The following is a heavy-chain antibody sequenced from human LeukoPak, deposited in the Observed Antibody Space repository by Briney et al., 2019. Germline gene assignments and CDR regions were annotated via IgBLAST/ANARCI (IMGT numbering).Heavy chain of an antibody. J-gene: IGHJ4*02. D-gene: IGHD5-18*01. CDR2: INHDGSEK. V-gene: IGHV3-7*03. Sequence: GGSLRLSCAASGFSFNIYWMSWVRQAPGKGLEWVANINHDGSEKYYVDSVKGRFTISRDNSKNTLYLQMNSLRAEDTAVYYCAKVIVSVDTAIDYWGQGTLVTVSS. CDR3: AKVIVSVDTAIDY. CDR1: GFSFNIYW.